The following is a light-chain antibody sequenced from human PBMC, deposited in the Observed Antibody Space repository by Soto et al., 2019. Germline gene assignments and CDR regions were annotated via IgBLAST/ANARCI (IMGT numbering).Light chain of an antibody. V-gene: IGKV3-15*01. CDR3: QQHNNWPWT. Sequence: EIVMTQSPATLSVSPGERATLSCRASQSVSSNLAWYQQKPGQAPRLLIYAASTRATGIPARFSGSGSGTELTLTISSLQSEDLAVYYCQQHNNWPWTFGQGTKVEIK. CDR1: QSVSSN. J-gene: IGKJ1*01. CDR2: AAS.